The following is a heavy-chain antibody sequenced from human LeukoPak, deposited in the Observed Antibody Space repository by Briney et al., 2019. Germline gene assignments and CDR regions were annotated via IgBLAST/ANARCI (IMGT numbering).Heavy chain of an antibody. V-gene: IGHV3-7*01. J-gene: IGHJ4*02. D-gene: IGHD4-17*01. CDR2: MKQDGSEK. CDR1: GFIFSNYW. Sequence: GGSLRLSREASGFIFSNYWMSWVRQAPGKGPEWVANMKQDGSEKYYVDSVKGPFTISRDNAKNSLYLQTNSLRAEDTAVYYCARESGSVTSEVEFDGWSQGCLVTVSS. CDR3: ARESGSVTSEVEFDG.